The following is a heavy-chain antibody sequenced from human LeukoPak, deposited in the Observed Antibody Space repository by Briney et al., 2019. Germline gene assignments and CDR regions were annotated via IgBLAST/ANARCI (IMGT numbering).Heavy chain of an antibody. CDR3: ARTPYYYDSSGFSYYFDY. J-gene: IGHJ4*02. Sequence: SETLSLTCTVSGGSISSSSYYWGWIRQPPGKGLEWIGSIYHSGRTFYNPSLKSRVTISVDTSKNQFSLKLSSVTAADTAVYYCARTPYYYDSSGFSYYFDYWGQGTLVTISS. D-gene: IGHD3-22*01. V-gene: IGHV4-39*07. CDR1: GGSISSSSYY. CDR2: IYHSGRT.